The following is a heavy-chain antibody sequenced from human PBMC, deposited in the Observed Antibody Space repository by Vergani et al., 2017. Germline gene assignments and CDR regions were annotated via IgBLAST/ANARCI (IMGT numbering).Heavy chain of an antibody. Sequence: QLQLQESCPGLVKPSATLSLICRVSGASIRSSNYYWGWIRPPPGTGLEWIVGLYYSGSTYYNPSLKSRVTISVDTSKNQFSLKLSSVTAADTAVYFCARHSTVEWLIKLGWIVPWGQGILVTVSS. J-gene: IGHJ5*02. D-gene: IGHD3-3*01. CDR2: LYYSGST. CDR3: ARHSTVEWLIKLGWIVP. CDR1: GASIRSSNYY. V-gene: IGHV4-39*01.